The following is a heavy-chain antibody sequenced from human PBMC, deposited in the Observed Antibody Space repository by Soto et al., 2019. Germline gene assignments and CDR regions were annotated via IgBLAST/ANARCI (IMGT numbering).Heavy chain of an antibody. V-gene: IGHV3-48*02. CDR3: ARDFWDY. CDR2: ISSGSGSI. CDR1: GFTFTAYS. D-gene: IGHD3-3*01. Sequence: EVQLVESGGGLVQPGGSLRLSRAASGFTFTAYSMNWVRQAPGKGLEWVSYISSGSGSIYYADSVKGRFTISRDDAKNSLYLQMNSLRDEDTAVYYCARDFWDYWGQGTVVTVSS. J-gene: IGHJ4*02.